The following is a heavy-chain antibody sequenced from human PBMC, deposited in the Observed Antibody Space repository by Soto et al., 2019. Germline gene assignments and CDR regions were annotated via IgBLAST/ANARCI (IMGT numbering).Heavy chain of an antibody. V-gene: IGHV4-30-2*01. CDR1: GGSISSGSYS. CDR2: IYHGGST. J-gene: IGHJ5*02. D-gene: IGHD1-26*01. Sequence: QLQLQESGSGLVKPSQTLSLTCAVSGGSISSGSYSWSWIRQPPGKGLEWIGYIYHGGSTYYNPSLKSRVTISVDTSKNQFSLRLDSVTAAHTAVYYCARGGYYGHWFDPWGQGTLVTVPS. CDR3: ARGGYYGHWFDP.